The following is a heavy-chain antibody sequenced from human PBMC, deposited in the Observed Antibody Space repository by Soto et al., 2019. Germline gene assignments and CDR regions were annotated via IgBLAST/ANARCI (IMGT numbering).Heavy chain of an antibody. J-gene: IGHJ6*02. V-gene: IGHV4-61*01. CDR2: IYYSGST. D-gene: IGHD6-13*01. CDR3: ARTLAAAAPRTGGMDV. CDR1: GGSVSSGSYY. Sequence: SETLSLTCTVSGGSVSSGSYYWSWIRQPPGKGLEWIGYIYYSGSTNYNPSLKSRVTISVDTSKNQFSLKLSSVTAADTAVYYCARTLAAAAPRTGGMDVWGQGTTVTVSS.